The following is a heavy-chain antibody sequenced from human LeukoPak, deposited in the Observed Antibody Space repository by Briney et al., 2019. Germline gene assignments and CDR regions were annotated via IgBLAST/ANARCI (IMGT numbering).Heavy chain of an antibody. CDR3: ARDDGIAAAGKPKRGYYYGMDV. D-gene: IGHD6-13*01. CDR2: INPNSGGT. CDR1: GYTFTGYY. Sequence: ASVKVSCKASGYTFTGYYMHWVRQAPGQGLEWRGWINPNSGGTNYAQKFQGRVTMTRDTSISTAYMELSRLRSDDTAVYYCARDDGIAAAGKPKRGYYYGMDVWGQGTTVTVSS. J-gene: IGHJ6*02. V-gene: IGHV1-2*02.